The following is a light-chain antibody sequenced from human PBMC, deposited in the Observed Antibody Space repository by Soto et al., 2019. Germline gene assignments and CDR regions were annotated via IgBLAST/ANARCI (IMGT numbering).Light chain of an antibody. CDR3: QSYDSSLSGVI. CDR1: SSNSGAGYG. V-gene: IGLV1-40*01. J-gene: IGLJ2*01. CDR2: GDS. Sequence: QSVLTQPPSVSGAPGQRVTISCTGSSSNSGAGYGVHWYIQLPGTAPKLLVYGDSNRPSGVPDRFSGSKSGTSASLAITGLQAEDEADYYCQSYDSSLSGVIFGGGTKLTVL.